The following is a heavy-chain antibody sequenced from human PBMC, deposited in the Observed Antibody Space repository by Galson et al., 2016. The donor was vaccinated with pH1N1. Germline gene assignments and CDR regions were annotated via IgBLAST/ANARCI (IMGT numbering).Heavy chain of an antibody. J-gene: IGHJ4*02. CDR3: ARDRSPARLYY. D-gene: IGHD2-2*01. CDR1: GTSISSGSYY. CDR2: IHTSGST. V-gene: IGHV4-61*09. Sequence: TLSLTCTVSGTSISSGSYYWSWIRQPAGKGLEWIGHIHTSGSTNYNPSLKSQVTISVDTSKNQFSLKVSSVTAADTAVYYCARDRSPARLYYWGQGTLVTVSS.